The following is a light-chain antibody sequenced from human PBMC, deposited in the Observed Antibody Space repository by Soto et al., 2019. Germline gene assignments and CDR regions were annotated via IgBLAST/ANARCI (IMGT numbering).Light chain of an antibody. CDR1: QSVSRSY. V-gene: IGKV3-20*01. J-gene: IGKJ1*01. CDR3: QQYGSSLRT. CDR2: GAS. Sequence: EIVLTQTPGTLSLSPGERATLSCRASQSVSRSYLAWYQQKPGQAPRLLIYGASSRATGIPDRFSGSGSGTDFPLTISRLEPEDFAVYYCQQYGSSLRTFGQGTKVEIK.